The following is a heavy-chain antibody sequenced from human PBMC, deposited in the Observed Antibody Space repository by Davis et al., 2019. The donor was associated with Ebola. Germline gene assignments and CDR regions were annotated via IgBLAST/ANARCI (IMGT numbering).Heavy chain of an antibody. CDR1: GFTVRTYF. CDR2: IQSGGGT. Sequence: GEFLKISCAATGFTVRTYFMNWVRQAPGKGLEWVSVIQSGGGTYYADPVKGRFTISRDNSKNTLYLQMNSLRVEDTAVYYCARDLSWAGYFDDWGQGTLVTVSS. CDR3: ARDLSWAGYFDD. D-gene: IGHD3-16*01. V-gene: IGHV3-66*02. J-gene: IGHJ4*02.